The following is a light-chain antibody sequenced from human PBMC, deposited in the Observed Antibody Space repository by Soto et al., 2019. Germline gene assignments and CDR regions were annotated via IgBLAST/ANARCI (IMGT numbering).Light chain of an antibody. J-gene: IGKJ1*01. Sequence: ETVLTQSPCSPSLSTRERATLSCRAAQTVYSSLLAWYQQKPGQAPRVLIYCASSRASGIPDRVSGSGSGTDFTLSISRLQAEDVALYYCQQYCNSPRTFGQGTKVDI. V-gene: IGKV3-20*01. CDR1: QTVYSSL. CDR2: CAS. CDR3: QQYCNSPRT.